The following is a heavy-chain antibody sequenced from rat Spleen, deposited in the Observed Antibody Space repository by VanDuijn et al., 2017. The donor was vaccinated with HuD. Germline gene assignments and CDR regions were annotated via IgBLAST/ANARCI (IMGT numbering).Heavy chain of an antibody. CDR2: ISYDGSST. Sequence: EVQLVESGGGLVQPGRSMKLSCAASGFTFSNYDMAWVRQAPTKGLEWVASISYDGSSTYYRDSVKGRFTISRDNAKSTLYLQMDSLGAEDTATYYCARGTRNYSSYGGFAYWGQGTLVTVSS. J-gene: IGHJ3*01. CDR3: ARGTRNYSSYGGFAY. CDR1: GFTFSNYD. V-gene: IGHV5-25*01. D-gene: IGHD1-2*01.